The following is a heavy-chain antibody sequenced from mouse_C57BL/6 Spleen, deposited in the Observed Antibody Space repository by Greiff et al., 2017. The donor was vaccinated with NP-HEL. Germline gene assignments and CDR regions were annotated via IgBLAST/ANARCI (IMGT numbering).Heavy chain of an antibody. CDR1: GYTFTSYW. J-gene: IGHJ3*01. D-gene: IGHD2-12*01. Sequence: QVQLKQPGAELVRPGSSVKLSCKASGYTFTSYWMDWVKQRPGQGLEWIGNIYPSDSETHYNQKFKDKATLTVDKSSSTAYMQLSSLTSEDSAVYYCARFYDEAWFAYWGQGTLVTVSA. CDR2: IYPSDSET. V-gene: IGHV1-61*01. CDR3: ARFYDEAWFAY.